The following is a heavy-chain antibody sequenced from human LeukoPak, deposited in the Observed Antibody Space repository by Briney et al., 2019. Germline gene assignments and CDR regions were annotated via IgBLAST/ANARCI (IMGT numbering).Heavy chain of an antibody. Sequence: SQTLSLTCTVSGGSISSSSYYWGWIRQPPGKGLEWIGSIYYSGSTYYNPSLKSRVTISVDTSKNQFSLKLSSVTAADTAVYYCAIFKGGSGSYLGRAHYWGQGTLVTVSS. CDR1: GGSISSSSYY. D-gene: IGHD3-10*01. V-gene: IGHV4-39*07. CDR3: AIFKGGSGSYLGRAHY. CDR2: IYYSGST. J-gene: IGHJ4*02.